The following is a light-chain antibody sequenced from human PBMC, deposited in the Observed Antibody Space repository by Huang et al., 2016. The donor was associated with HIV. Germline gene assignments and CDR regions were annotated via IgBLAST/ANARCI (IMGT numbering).Light chain of an antibody. CDR2: DAS. J-gene: IGKJ1*01. CDR3: QQYGSSPGT. Sequence: EIVLTQSPGTLNLSPGERATLSCRASQRVTNNYLAWYQQSPGLAPRLLIYDASNRATGIPDRFSGSGSGTDCTLTISRLEPEDFAVYYCQQYGSSPGTFGQGTKLEIK. V-gene: IGKV3D-20*01. CDR1: QRVTNNY.